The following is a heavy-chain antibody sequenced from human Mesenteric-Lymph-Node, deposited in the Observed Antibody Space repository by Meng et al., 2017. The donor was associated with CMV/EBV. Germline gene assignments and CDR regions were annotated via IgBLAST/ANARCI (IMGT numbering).Heavy chain of an antibody. CDR1: GYTFTSYD. J-gene: IGHJ4*02. Sequence: ASVKVSCKASGYTFTSYDINWVRQATGQGLEWMGWMNPNSGNTGYAQKFQGRVTITRNTSISTAYMELSSLRSEDTAVYYCARAPPRPGPGYCSSTSCPSYYFDFWGQGTLVTVSS. CDR2: MNPNSGNT. V-gene: IGHV1-8*03. D-gene: IGHD2-2*01. CDR3: ARAPPRPGPGYCSSTSCPSYYFDF.